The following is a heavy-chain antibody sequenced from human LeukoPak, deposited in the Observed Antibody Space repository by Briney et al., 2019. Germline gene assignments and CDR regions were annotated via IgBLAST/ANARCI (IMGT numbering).Heavy chain of an antibody. Sequence: SVKVSCKASGYTFTGYYMHWVRQAPGQGLEWMGGIIPIFGTANYAQKFQGRVTITTDESTSTAYMELSSLRSEDTAVYYCARGGRDGYKRSKYYFDYWGQGTLVTVSS. D-gene: IGHD5-24*01. CDR2: IIPIFGTA. CDR3: ARGGRDGYKRSKYYFDY. J-gene: IGHJ4*02. CDR1: GYTFTGYY. V-gene: IGHV1-69*05.